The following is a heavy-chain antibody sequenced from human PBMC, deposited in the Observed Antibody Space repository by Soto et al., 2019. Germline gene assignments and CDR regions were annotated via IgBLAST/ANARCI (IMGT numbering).Heavy chain of an antibody. D-gene: IGHD6-19*01. CDR1: GFTFSNYA. V-gene: IGHV3-23*01. CDR3: ASRSSGWYFDY. J-gene: IGHJ4*02. Sequence: EVQLFESGGGLVQPGGSLRLSCAASGFTFSNYAMNWVRQAPGKGLEWVSVISGSGGSTYYADSVKGRFTISRDNSKNTMYLQMNSLRAEDPPVYYCASRSSGWYFDYWGQSTLVTVAS. CDR2: ISGSGGST.